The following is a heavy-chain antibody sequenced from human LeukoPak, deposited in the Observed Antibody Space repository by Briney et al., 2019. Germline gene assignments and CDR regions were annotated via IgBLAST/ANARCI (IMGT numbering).Heavy chain of an antibody. D-gene: IGHD6-13*01. Sequence: GGSLRLSCTASGFIFGDYAMNWVRQAPGKGLKWVGFIRGKAYGGTTAYAASVKGRFSISRDDSKGIAYLQMNSLKAEDTAVYYCAKDLYSSSPYYFDYWGQGTLVTVSS. CDR3: AKDLYSSSPYYFDY. CDR2: IRGKAYGGTT. V-gene: IGHV3-49*04. CDR1: GFIFGDYA. J-gene: IGHJ4*02.